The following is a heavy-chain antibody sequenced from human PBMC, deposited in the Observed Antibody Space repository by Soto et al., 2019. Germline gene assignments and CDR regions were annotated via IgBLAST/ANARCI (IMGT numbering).Heavy chain of an antibody. CDR2: INHSGST. V-gene: IGHV4-34*01. D-gene: IGHD1-1*01. Sequence: SDTLSITFAVYGGVFRGYYWSWIRQPPGKGLEWIGEINHSGSTNYNPSLKSRVTISVDTSKNQFSLKLSSVTAADTAVYYCARAGTGGYWGQGTLVTVSS. CDR3: ARAGTGGY. CDR1: GGVFRGYY. J-gene: IGHJ4*02.